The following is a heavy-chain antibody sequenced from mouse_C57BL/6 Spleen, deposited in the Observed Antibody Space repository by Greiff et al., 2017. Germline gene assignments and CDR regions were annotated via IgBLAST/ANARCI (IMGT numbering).Heavy chain of an antibody. Sequence: EVMLVESGGDLVKPGGSLKLSCAASGFTFSSYGMSWVRQTPDKRLEWVATLSSGGSYTYYPDSVKGRFTISRDNAKNTLYLQMSSLKSEDTAMYYCARDYYGSSPYWYFDVWGTGTTVTVSS. CDR2: LSSGGSYT. D-gene: IGHD1-1*01. V-gene: IGHV5-6*01. CDR1: GFTFSSYG. CDR3: ARDYYGSSPYWYFDV. J-gene: IGHJ1*03.